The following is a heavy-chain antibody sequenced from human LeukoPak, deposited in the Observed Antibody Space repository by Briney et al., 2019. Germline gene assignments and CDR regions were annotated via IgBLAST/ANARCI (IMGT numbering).Heavy chain of an antibody. CDR2: IYSGGTT. J-gene: IGHJ6*03. D-gene: IGHD3-10*01. V-gene: IGHV3-66*02. CDR1: GFTVSSNY. Sequence: QPGGSLRLSCAASGFTVSSNYMSWVRQAPGKGLEWVSIIYSGGTTYYADSVKGRFIVSRDSSENTLYLQMNSLRVEDTAVYFCARDYRYMDVWGEGTTVTVSS. CDR3: ARDYRYMDV.